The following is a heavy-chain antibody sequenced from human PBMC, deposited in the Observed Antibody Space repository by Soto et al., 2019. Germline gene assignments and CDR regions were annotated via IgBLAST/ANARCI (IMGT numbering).Heavy chain of an antibody. CDR2: INPNSGGT. CDR1: GYTFSGFY. D-gene: IGHD6-19*01. Sequence: SVKVSCKASGYTFSGFYMHWVRQAPGQGLEWMGWINPNSGGTKSAEKFQGRVTMTRDTSISTAYMELSRLTSDDTAVYYCASAAVTGTAGLDFWGQGTQVTVSS. V-gene: IGHV1-2*02. CDR3: ASAAVTGTAGLDF. J-gene: IGHJ4*02.